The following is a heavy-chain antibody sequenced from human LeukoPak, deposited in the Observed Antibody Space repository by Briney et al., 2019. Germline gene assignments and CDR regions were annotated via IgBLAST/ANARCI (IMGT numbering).Heavy chain of an antibody. CDR2: MNPNSGNS. CDR1: GYTFTNYD. V-gene: IGHV1-8*01. CDR3: AREGDGYNFDY. Sequence: ASVKVSCKASGYTFTNYDINWIRQATGQGPEWMGWMNPNSGNSGYGQKFQGRVTMTRDTSTSAAYMELSSLRSEDSAVYYCAREGDGYNFDYWGQGTLVTVSS. J-gene: IGHJ4*02. D-gene: IGHD5-24*01.